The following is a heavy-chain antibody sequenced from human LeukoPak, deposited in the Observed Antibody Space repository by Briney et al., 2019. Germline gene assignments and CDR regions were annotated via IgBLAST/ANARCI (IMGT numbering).Heavy chain of an antibody. J-gene: IGHJ4*02. CDR1: GYTFTGYY. CDR3: ARDVGEYCSSVSCYASDY. CDR2: INPNSGGT. Sequence: ASVKVSCKASGYTFTGYYMHWVRQAPGEGLEWMGWINPNSGGTKYAQKFQGRVTMTRDTSISTAYMELSRLRSDDTAVYYCARDVGEYCSSVSCYASDYWGQGTLVTVSS. V-gene: IGHV1-2*02. D-gene: IGHD2-2*01.